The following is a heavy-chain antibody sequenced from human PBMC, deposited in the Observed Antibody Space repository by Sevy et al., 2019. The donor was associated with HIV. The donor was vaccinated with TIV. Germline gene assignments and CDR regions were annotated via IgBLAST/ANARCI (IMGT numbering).Heavy chain of an antibody. J-gene: IGHJ4*02. CDR3: ESLAVAGTRVDY. V-gene: IGHV3-74*01. CDR1: GFTFSSYW. D-gene: IGHD6-19*01. Sequence: GESLKISCAASGFTFSSYWMHWVRQAPGKGLVWVSRINSDGSSTSYADSVKGRFSISRDNAKNTLYLQMNSLRAEDTAVYYCESLAVAGTRVDYWGQGTLVTVSS. CDR2: INSDGSST.